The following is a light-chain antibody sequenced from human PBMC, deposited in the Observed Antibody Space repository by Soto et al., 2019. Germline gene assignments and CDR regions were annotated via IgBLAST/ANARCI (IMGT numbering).Light chain of an antibody. J-gene: IGKJ2*01. V-gene: IGKV3-20*01. CDR1: QNVSDKF. Sequence: IVLTQSPATLVLSPGEGATLSCRASQNVSDKFLAWYQQIPGQAPRLLIFGSYSRPTGIPDRFSGSGSGTAFTLTISRLEHEDFAVYYCHHYGASPPFTFGQETRV. CDR3: HHYGASPPFT. CDR2: GSY.